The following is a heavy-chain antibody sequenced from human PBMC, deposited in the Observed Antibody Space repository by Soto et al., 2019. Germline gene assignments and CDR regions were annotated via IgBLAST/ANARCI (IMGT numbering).Heavy chain of an antibody. J-gene: IGHJ6*02. V-gene: IGHV1-69*06. CDR2: IIPIFGTA. Sequence: SVKVSCKASGGTFSSYAISWVRQAPGQGLEWMGGIIPIFGTANYAQKFQGRVTITADKSTSTAYMELSSLRSEDTAVYYCASVDIVVVVAAIPNNYYYYGMDVWGQGTTVTVSS. D-gene: IGHD2-15*01. CDR1: GGTFSSYA. CDR3: ASVDIVVVVAAIPNNYYYYGMDV.